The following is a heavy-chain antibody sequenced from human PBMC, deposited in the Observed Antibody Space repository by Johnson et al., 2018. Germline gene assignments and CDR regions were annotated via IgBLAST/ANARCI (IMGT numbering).Heavy chain of an antibody. J-gene: IGHJ6*03. CDR3: ASQGLYFDWLLPQSDYYYYMDV. Sequence: EVQLVESGGGVVQPGRSLRLSCAASGFTFSSYGMHWVRQAPGKGLEWVSSISSSSSYIYYADSVKGRFPISRDNAKNSLYLQMNSLKAEDTAVYYCASQGLYFDWLLPQSDYYYYMDVWGKGTTVTVSS. CDR1: GFTFSSYG. D-gene: IGHD3-9*01. CDR2: ISSSSSYI. V-gene: IGHV3-21*01.